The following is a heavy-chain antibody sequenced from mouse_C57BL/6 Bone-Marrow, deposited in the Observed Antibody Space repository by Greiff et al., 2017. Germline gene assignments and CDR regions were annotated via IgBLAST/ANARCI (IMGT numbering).Heavy chain of an antibody. CDR3: STGFAY. CDR2: IRLKSDNYAT. J-gene: IGHJ3*01. V-gene: IGHV6-3*01. Sequence: EVMLVESGGGLVQPGGSMKLSCVASGFTFSNYWMNWVRQSPEKGLEWVAQIRLKSDNYATHYAESVKGRFTISSDDSKSSVYLQMNNLRAEDTEIYYCSTGFAYWGQGTLVTVSA. CDR1: GFTFSNYW.